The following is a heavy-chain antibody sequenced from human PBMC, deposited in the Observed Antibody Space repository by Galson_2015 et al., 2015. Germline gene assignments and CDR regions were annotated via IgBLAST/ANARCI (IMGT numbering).Heavy chain of an antibody. D-gene: IGHD6-19*01. Sequence: SETLSLTCTVSGGSISSSSYYWGWIRQPPGKGLEWIGSIYYSGSTYYNPSLKSRVTISVDTSKNQFSLKLSSVTAADTAVYYCARRIGYSSGWGVPSWFDPWGQGTLVTVSS. CDR3: ARRIGYSSGWGVPSWFDP. V-gene: IGHV4-39*01. J-gene: IGHJ5*02. CDR2: IYYSGST. CDR1: GGSISSSSYY.